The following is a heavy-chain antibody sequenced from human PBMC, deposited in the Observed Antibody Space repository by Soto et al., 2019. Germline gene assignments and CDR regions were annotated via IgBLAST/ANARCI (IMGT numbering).Heavy chain of an antibody. CDR1: GGSLRSVSLSSVGYY. D-gene: IGHD1-1*01. CDR2: IYYSGNT. CDR3: ARAAGGLGTRTRNTWFGP. V-gene: IGHV4-31*03. Sequence: SETLSLTCCVSGGSLRSVSLSSVGYYCSWIRQLPGKGLQFIGYIYYSGNTYYNPSLKSRLSISVDTSKNQFSLRLVSVTAADTAVYYCARAAGGLGTRTRNTWFGPWGRGSLVTVSS. J-gene: IGHJ5*02.